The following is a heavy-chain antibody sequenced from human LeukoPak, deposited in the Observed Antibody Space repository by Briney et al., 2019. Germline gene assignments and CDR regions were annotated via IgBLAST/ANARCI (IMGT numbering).Heavy chain of an antibody. J-gene: IGHJ6*02. CDR3: TRPWAKPRNSLRNGFLTGEDV. CDR1: GFTFSGSA. V-gene: IGHV3-73*01. D-gene: IGHD3-3*01. Sequence: WGSLRLSCAASGFTFSGSAMHWVRQASGKGLEWVGRIRSKANSYATAYAASVKGRFTISRDDSKNTAYLQMNSLKTEDTAVYYCTRPWAKPRNSLRNGFLTGEDVCGQGTTVTVSS. CDR2: IRSKANSYAT.